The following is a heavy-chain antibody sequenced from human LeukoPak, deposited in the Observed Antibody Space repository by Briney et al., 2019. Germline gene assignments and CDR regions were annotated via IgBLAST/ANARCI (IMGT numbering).Heavy chain of an antibody. D-gene: IGHD2-15*01. CDR3: ARRDCSGGSCYADY. CDR2: ISAYNGNT. CDR1: GYTFTNYG. Sequence: ASVKVSCKASGYTFTNYGISWVRQAPGQGLEWMGWISAYNGNTNYAQKLQGRVTMTTDTSTSTAYMELRSLRSDDTAVYYCARRDCSGGSCYADYWGQGTLVTVSS. J-gene: IGHJ4*02. V-gene: IGHV1-18*01.